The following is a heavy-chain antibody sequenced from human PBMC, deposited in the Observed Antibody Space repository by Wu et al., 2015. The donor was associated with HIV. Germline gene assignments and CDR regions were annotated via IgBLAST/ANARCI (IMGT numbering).Heavy chain of an antibody. CDR1: GYSFTSYH. V-gene: IGHV1-8*02. CDR2: MNPNNGNT. Sequence: QVQLVQSGAEVKQSGATVKVSCKASGYSFTSYHINWVRQTTGQGLEWMGWMNPNNGNTGYSQKFQGRVTMTRDTSISTAYMEMYSLRSEDTAVYYCARAPVYYLDRSGHYYYHYGMDVWGQGP. CDR3: ARAPVYYLDRSGHYYYHYGMDV. D-gene: IGHD3-22*01. J-gene: IGHJ6*02.